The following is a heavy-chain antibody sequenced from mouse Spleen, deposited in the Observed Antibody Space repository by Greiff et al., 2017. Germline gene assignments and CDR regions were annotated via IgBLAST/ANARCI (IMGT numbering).Heavy chain of an antibody. J-gene: IGHJ3*01. Sequence: VQLQQSGTVLARPGASVKMSCKTSGYTFTSYWMHWIGAIYPGNSDTSYNQKFKGKAKLTAVTSASTAYMELSSLTNEDSAVYYCTHYDYDAPWFAYWGQGTLVTVSA. V-gene: IGHV1-5*01. CDR3: THYDYDAPWFAY. D-gene: IGHD2-4*01. CDR2: IYPGNSDT. CDR1: GYTFTSYW.